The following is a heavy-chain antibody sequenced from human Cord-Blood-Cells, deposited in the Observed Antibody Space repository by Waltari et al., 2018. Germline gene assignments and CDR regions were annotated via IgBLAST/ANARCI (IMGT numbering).Heavy chain of an antibody. CDR2: IIPIFGTA. Sequence: QVQLVQSGAEVKKPGSSVKVSCKASGGTFSRYAISWVRQAPGQGVEWMGGIIPIFGTANYAQKFQGRVTITADESTSTAYMELSSLRSEDTAVYYCARGCRDGYNYYFDYWGQGTLVTVSS. CDR1: GGTFSRYA. J-gene: IGHJ4*02. CDR3: ARGCRDGYNYYFDY. V-gene: IGHV1-69*01. D-gene: IGHD5-12*01.